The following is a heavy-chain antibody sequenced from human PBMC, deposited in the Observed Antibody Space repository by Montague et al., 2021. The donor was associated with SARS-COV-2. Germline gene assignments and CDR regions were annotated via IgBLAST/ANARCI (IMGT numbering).Heavy chain of an antibody. CDR3: ARDNYDYVWGSYRYIY. CDR1: GFTLSSYA. Sequence: SLRLSCAASGFTLSSYAMHWVRRAPGKGLEWVAVISYDGSNKYYADSVKGRFTISREMNSLRAEDTAVYYCARDNYDYVWGSYRYIYWGRGTLVTVSS. J-gene: IGHJ4*02. CDR2: ISYDGSNK. D-gene: IGHD3-16*02. V-gene: IGHV3-30*04.